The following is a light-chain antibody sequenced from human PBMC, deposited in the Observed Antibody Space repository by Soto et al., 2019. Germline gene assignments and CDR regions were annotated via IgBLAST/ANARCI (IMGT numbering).Light chain of an antibody. V-gene: IGKV1-39*01. CDR3: QQCYSTPFT. CDR1: QSVSNW. CDR2: GAS. Sequence: DIQMTQSPAIVSASVGDRVTITCRASQSVSNWLAWYQQKPGKVPNLLIYGASSLLSGVPSRFSGSGSGTDFTLTISSLQPEDVATYYCQQCYSTPFTFGPGTKVDIK. J-gene: IGKJ3*01.